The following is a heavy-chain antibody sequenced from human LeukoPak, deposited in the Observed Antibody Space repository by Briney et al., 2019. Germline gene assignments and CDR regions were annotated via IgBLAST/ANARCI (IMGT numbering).Heavy chain of an antibody. Sequence: PGGSLRLSCAASGFTFSSYTMSWVRQAPGKGLEWVSGISGSGANTFYADSVKGRFTISRDNSKNTLYLQMNSLRVEDTAVYYCAKRTPGVAVAGGRYYLDSWGQGALVTVSS. D-gene: IGHD6-19*01. V-gene: IGHV3-23*01. CDR2: ISGSGANT. CDR1: GFTFSSYT. J-gene: IGHJ4*02. CDR3: AKRTPGVAVAGGRYYLDS.